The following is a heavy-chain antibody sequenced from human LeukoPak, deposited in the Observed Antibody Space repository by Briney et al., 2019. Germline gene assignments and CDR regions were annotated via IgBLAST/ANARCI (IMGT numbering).Heavy chain of an antibody. CDR2: LLNSGSA. CDR1: GGSISSSSYY. CDR3: ARFNLGTGRCDFDY. J-gene: IGHJ4*02. D-gene: IGHD3-16*01. Sequence: SETLSLTCTVSGGSISSSSYYWGWIRQPPGKGLEWIGSLLNSGSAYYNPSLESRVAISVDTSKNQFSLKLNSVAAADTAVYYCARFNLGTGRCDFDYWGQGTLVTVSS. V-gene: IGHV4-39*01.